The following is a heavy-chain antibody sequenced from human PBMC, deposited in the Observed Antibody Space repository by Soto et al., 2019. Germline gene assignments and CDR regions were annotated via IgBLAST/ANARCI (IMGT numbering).Heavy chain of an antibody. CDR3: ARAMDITMIVVVITPPYCMDV. V-gene: IGHV1-69*13. CDR1: GGTFSSYA. CDR2: IIPIFGTA. J-gene: IGHJ6*02. Sequence: ASVKVSCKASGGTFSSYAISWVRQAPGQGLEWMGGIIPIFGTANYAQKFQGRVTITADESTSTAYMELSSLRSEDTAVYYCARAMDITMIVVVITPPYCMDVWGQGTTVTVSS. D-gene: IGHD3-22*01.